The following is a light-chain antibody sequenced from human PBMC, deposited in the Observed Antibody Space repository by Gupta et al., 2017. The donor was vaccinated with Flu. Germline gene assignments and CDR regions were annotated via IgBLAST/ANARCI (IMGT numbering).Light chain of an antibody. CDR1: QSVSSSY. CDR2: GAS. J-gene: IGKJ1*01. Sequence: EIVLTQSPGTLSLSPGERATLSCRASQSVSSSYLAWYQQKPGQAPRLLIYGASSRATGIPDRFSGSGFGTDFTLTISRREPEDFAVYYCQQYGSSHLWTFGQGTKVEIK. CDR3: QQYGSSHLWT. V-gene: IGKV3-20*01.